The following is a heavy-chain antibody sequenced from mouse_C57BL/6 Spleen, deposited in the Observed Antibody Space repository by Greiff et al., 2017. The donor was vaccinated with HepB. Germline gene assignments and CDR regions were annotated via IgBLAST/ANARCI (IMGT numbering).Heavy chain of an antibody. Sequence: QVQLQQSGPELVKPGASVKISCKASGYAFSSSWMNWVKQRPGEGLEWIGRIYPGDGDTNYNGKFKGKATLTAEKSSSTAYMQLSSLTSEDSAVYFCARGTTVVAPGAMDYWGQGTSVTVSS. CDR3: ARGTTVVAPGAMDY. D-gene: IGHD1-1*01. CDR1: GYAFSSSW. V-gene: IGHV1-82*01. J-gene: IGHJ4*01. CDR2: IYPGDGDT.